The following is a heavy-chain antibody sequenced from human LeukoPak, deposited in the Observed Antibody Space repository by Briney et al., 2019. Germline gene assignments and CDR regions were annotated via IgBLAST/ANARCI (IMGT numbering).Heavy chain of an antibody. D-gene: IGHD1-26*01. V-gene: IGHV4-61*02. Sequence: SQTLSLTCTVSGGSISRGSYYWSWIRQPAGKGLEWIGRIYTSGSTNCNPSLKSRVTISVDTSKNQFSLKLSSVTAADTAVYYCATGRIVGAHPFDYWGQGTLVTVSS. CDR1: GGSISRGSYY. J-gene: IGHJ4*02. CDR2: IYTSGST. CDR3: ATGRIVGAHPFDY.